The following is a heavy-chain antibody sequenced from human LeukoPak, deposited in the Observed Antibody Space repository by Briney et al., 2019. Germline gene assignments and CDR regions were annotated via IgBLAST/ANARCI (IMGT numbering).Heavy chain of an antibody. Sequence: GGSLRLSCAASGFTFSSYWMHWVRQAPGKGLVWVSRINSDGSSTSYADSVKGRFTISRDNAKNSLCLQMNSLRAEDTAVYYCASGSRRFDYWGQGTLVTVSS. CDR1: GFTFSSYW. CDR2: INSDGSST. V-gene: IGHV3-74*01. CDR3: ASGSRRFDY. D-gene: IGHD5-12*01. J-gene: IGHJ4*02.